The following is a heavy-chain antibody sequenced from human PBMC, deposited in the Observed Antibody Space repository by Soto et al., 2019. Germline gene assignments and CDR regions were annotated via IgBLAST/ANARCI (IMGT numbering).Heavy chain of an antibody. D-gene: IGHD6-13*01. J-gene: IGHJ6*03. CDR2: VTPNSGNT. CDR1: GYTFTSYD. CDR3: ARGPRGFSLTIVGVAQHIHMDV. Sequence: QVQLVQSGAEVKKPGASVKVSCKASGYTFTSYDINWVRQATGQGLEWMGWVTPNSGNTGYAQKFQGRVTMTRNTAISTAYMELSSLRSEEAAVNYCARGPRGFSLTIVGVAQHIHMDVWGKGTTLSVSS. V-gene: IGHV1-8*01.